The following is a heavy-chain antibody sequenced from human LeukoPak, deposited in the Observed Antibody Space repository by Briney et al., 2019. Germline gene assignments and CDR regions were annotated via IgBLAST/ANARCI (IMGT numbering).Heavy chain of an antibody. CDR1: GYTFTAYY. CDR3: AREGGDIVVVPAAPDAFDI. J-gene: IGHJ3*02. V-gene: IGHV1-2*02. D-gene: IGHD2-2*01. CDR2: INPNSGGT. Sequence: ASVKVSCKASGYTFTAYYIHWVRQAPGQGFEWMGWINPNSGGTNYAQKFKGRVTMTRDTSISTAYMELSSLRSDDTAVYYCAREGGDIVVVPAAPDAFDIWGQGTMVTVSS.